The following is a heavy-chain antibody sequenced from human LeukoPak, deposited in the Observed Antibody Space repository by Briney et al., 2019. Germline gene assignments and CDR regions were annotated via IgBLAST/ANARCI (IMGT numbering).Heavy chain of an antibody. V-gene: IGHV3-66*01. CDR1: GFTVSSNY. J-gene: IGHJ3*02. CDR2: IYSGGST. D-gene: IGHD3-22*01. Sequence: GGSLRLSCAASGFTVSSNYMSWVRQAPGKGLEWVSVIYSGGSTYYADSVKGRFTISRDNSKNTLYLQMNSLRAEDTAVYYCARDLDYDYDSWPLAFDIWDQGTMVTVSS. CDR3: ARDLDYDYDSWPLAFDI.